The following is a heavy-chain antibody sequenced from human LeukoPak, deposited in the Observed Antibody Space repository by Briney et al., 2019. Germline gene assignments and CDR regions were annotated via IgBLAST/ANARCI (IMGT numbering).Heavy chain of an antibody. CDR3: ASVVVVSHFDY. J-gene: IGHJ4*02. V-gene: IGHV3-30*03. Sequence: GGSLRLSCAASGFTFSSYGMHWVRQAPGKGREWVAVISYDGSKKYYADSEKGRFTISRDNSKNTLYLQMKSLRAEDTAVYYCASVVVVSHFDYWGQGTLVTVSS. D-gene: IGHD2-15*01. CDR1: GFTFSSYG. CDR2: ISYDGSKK.